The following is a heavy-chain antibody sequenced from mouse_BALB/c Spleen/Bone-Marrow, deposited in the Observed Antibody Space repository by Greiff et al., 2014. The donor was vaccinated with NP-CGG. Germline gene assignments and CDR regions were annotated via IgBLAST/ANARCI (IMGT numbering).Heavy chain of an antibody. Sequence: VQLKESGPELVKPGASVKMSCKASGYTFTSYVMHWVKQKPGQGLEWIGYINPYNDGTKYNEKFKGMAILTSDKSSSTAYMELSSLTSEGSAVYYCARGSSWAMDYWGQGTSVTVSS. J-gene: IGHJ4*01. CDR1: GYTFTSYV. CDR2: INPYNDGT. V-gene: IGHV1-14*01. CDR3: ARGSSWAMDY. D-gene: IGHD1-1*01.